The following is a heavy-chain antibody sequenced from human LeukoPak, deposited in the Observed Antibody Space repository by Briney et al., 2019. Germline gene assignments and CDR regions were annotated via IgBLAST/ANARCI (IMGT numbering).Heavy chain of an antibody. J-gene: IGHJ4*02. CDR3: ARVGYYDSSGYSLDY. Sequence: SETLSLTCTVSGGSISSGGYYWSWIRQPPGKGLEWIGYIYHSGSTYYNPSLKSRVTISVDRSKNQFSLKLSSVTAADTAVYYCARVGYYDSSGYSLDYWGQGTLVTVSS. CDR2: IYHSGST. V-gene: IGHV4-30-2*01. D-gene: IGHD3-22*01. CDR1: GGSISSGGYY.